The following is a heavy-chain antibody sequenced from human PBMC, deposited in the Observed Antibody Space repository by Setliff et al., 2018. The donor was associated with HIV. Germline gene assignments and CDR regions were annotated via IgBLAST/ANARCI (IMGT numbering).Heavy chain of an antibody. J-gene: IGHJ5*01. CDR2: MNPNSGNT. CDR1: GYSITSDD. Sequence: ASVKVSCKASGYSITSDDIGWVRQATGQGFEWMGWMNPNSGNTGYAPKFEGRLTISRDNAKNSLYLQMTSLRAEDTALYFCARDPRTDSSYAWFDSWGQGTLVTVSS. CDR3: ARDPRTDSSYAWFDS. D-gene: IGHD6-6*01. V-gene: IGHV1-8*01.